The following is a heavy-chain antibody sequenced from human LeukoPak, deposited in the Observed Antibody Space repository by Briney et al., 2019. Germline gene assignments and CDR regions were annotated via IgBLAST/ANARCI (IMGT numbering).Heavy chain of an antibody. J-gene: IGHJ4*02. CDR1: GGSISSGGYY. CDR3: ASSQWLVPWYFDY. V-gene: IGHV4-30-2*01. Sequence: SQTLSLTCTVSGGSISSGGYYWSWIRQPPGKGLEWIGYIYHSESTYYNPSLKSRVTISVDRSKNQFSLKLSSVTAADTAVYYCASSQWLVPWYFDYWGQGTLVTVSS. D-gene: IGHD6-19*01. CDR2: IYHSEST.